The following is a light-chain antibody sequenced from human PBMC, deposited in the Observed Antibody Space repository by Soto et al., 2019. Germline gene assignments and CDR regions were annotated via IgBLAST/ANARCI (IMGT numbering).Light chain of an antibody. Sequence: DIQMTQSPSTLSASVGDRVTITCRASQSISSWLAWYQQKPGKAPKLLIYKASSLESGVPSRFSGSGSGTEFTLTISSLQPDDFATYYCQQYNRYPYTVGQGTKLEIK. J-gene: IGKJ2*01. CDR2: KAS. V-gene: IGKV1-5*03. CDR3: QQYNRYPYT. CDR1: QSISSW.